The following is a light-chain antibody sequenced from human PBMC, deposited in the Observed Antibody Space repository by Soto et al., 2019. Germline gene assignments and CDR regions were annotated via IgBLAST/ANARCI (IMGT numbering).Light chain of an antibody. CDR2: KAS. CDR1: QSLDDW. CDR3: QQYNRYPYI. Sequence: DIQMTQSPSTLSASVGDRVTITCRASQSLDDWLAWYQQKPGKAPQVLIYKASTLKSGVPSRFGGSGSGTDFTLTISSLQPDDFATYYCQQYNRYPYIFGQGTKLEIK. V-gene: IGKV1-5*03. J-gene: IGKJ2*01.